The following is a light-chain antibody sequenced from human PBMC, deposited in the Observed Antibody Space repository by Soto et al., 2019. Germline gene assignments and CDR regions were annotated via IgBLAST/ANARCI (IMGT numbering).Light chain of an antibody. J-gene: IGKJ2*01. CDR2: GAS. CDR1: QGIRND. CDR3: LQDYTFPYT. V-gene: IGKV1-6*02. Sequence: AIQMTQSPSSLSASVGDRVTITCRASQGIRNDLGWYQQKPGKAPNLLIYGASNLQSGVPSRFSGSGSGSVFTLTITSLLPEDFATYYCLQDYTFPYTFGQGTQLEIK.